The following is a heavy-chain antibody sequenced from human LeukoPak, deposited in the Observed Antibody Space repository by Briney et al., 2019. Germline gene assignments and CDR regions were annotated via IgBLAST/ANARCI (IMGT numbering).Heavy chain of an antibody. Sequence: PSETLSLTCGVSGGSIITTNWWSWVRQPPGKGLEWIGEVHLNGATNHNPSLESRVSMSIDKSKNQLSLKLSSVTAADTAVYYCARRAANYYGMDVWGQGTTVTVSS. V-gene: IGHV4-4*02. CDR2: VHLNGAT. CDR1: GGSIITTNW. D-gene: IGHD6-13*01. J-gene: IGHJ6*02. CDR3: ARRAANYYGMDV.